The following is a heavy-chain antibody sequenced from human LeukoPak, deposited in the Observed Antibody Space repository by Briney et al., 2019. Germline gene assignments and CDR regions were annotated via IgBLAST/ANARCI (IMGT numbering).Heavy chain of an antibody. CDR3: ASKGEYSSAPGAFDI. CDR2: INRDGSQK. D-gene: IGHD6-6*01. J-gene: IGHJ3*02. Sequence: GGSLRLSCAASGFSLSAYWMTWVRQAPGKGLEWVANINRDGSQKNHVDSVKGRFTISRDNAKNSLYLQMNSLRAEDTAVYYCASKGEYSSAPGAFDIWGQGTMVTVSS. V-gene: IGHV3-7*01. CDR1: GFSLSAYW.